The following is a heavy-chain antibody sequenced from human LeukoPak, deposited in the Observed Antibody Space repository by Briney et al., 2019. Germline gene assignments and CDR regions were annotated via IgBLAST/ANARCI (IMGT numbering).Heavy chain of an antibody. CDR3: AKVLSGTYGTKVDY. V-gene: IGHV3-23*01. D-gene: IGHD1-26*01. Sequence: PGGSLRLSCAASGFTFSSCAMTWVRQAPGKGLDWVSAISSSGGDAYYADSVKGRFTISRDNSKNTLSLQMNSLRPEDTAVYHCAKVLSGTYGTKVDYWGQGTLVTVSS. J-gene: IGHJ4*02. CDR2: ISSSGGDA. CDR1: GFTFSSCA.